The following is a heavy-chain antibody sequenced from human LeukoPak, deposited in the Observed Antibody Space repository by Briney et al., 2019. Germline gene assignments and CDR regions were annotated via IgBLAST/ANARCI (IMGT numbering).Heavy chain of an antibody. V-gene: IGHV3-23*01. CDR1: GFTFSSYA. J-gene: IGHJ4*02. CDR2: ITGSGGST. CDR3: AKDRYGGSFDY. D-gene: IGHD4-23*01. Sequence: TGGSLRLSCAASGFTFSSYAMSWVRQAPGKGLEWVSLITGSGGSTYYADSVKGRFTISRDNSKNTLYLQMNSLRAEDTALYYCAKDRYGGSFDYWGQGTLVTVSS.